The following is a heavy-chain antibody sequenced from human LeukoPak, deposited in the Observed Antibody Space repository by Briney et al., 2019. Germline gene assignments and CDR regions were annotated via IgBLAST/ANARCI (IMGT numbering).Heavy chain of an antibody. V-gene: IGHV3-74*01. D-gene: IGHD2-2*01. J-gene: IGHJ4*02. CDR2: MNGDGSTI. CDR1: GFTFSNSW. CDR3: VRGTSYWYGIDY. Sequence: PGGSLRLSCGASGFTFSNSWMHWVRQAPGKGLVWVSYMNGDGSTISHADSVKGRFTMSRDNAKNTLHLQMNSLRDDDTAVYFYVRGTSYWYGIDYWGQGTLVTVSS.